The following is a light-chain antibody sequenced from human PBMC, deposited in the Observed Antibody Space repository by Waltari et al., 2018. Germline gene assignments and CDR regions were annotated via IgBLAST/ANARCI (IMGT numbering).Light chain of an antibody. CDR3: QQYGSSTGYT. V-gene: IGKV3-20*01. CDR2: GAS. J-gene: IGKJ2*01. Sequence: EIVLTQSPGTLSLSPGERATLSCRASQSVSSSDLAWYQQKPSQAPRLLIYGASNRATAIPDRFSGSRSGTDFTLTISRLDPEDFAVYYCQQYGSSTGYTFGQGTKLEIK. CDR1: QSVSSSD.